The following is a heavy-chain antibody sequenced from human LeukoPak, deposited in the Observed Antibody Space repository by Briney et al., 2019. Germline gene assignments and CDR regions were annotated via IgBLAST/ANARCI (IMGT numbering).Heavy chain of an antibody. Sequence: SVTLSLTCAVSGYSISSNNWWGWIRQPPGKGLEWIGYIYYSGITYYNPSLKSRVTMSVDTSKNQFSLKLSSVTAVDTAVYYCARMPYYYDSSGYYSFFDYWGQGTLVTVSS. V-gene: IGHV4-28*01. CDR3: ARMPYYYDSSGYYSFFDY. CDR2: IYYSGIT. D-gene: IGHD3-22*01. J-gene: IGHJ4*02. CDR1: GYSISSNNW.